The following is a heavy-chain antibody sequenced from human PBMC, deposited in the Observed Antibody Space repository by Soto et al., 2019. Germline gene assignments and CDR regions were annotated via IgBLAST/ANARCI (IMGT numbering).Heavy chain of an antibody. V-gene: IGHV3-21*06. CDR3: ARDPSEGRVGKWFES. Sequence: SGGSLRLSGAASGFTFSRYGMNWLRQAPGKGLEWVASISSSTIYVYYADSVKGRFSTSRDNAKNILYLEMYALRTEDTAVYYCARDPSEGRVGKWFESWGQGTLLTFSS. CDR1: GFTFSRYG. D-gene: IGHD2-2*01. CDR2: ISSSTIYV. J-gene: IGHJ5*01.